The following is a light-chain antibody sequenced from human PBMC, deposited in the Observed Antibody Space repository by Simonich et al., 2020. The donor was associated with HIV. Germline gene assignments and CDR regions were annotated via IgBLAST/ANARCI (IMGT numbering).Light chain of an antibody. CDR3: QQYYSTPIT. V-gene: IGKV4-1*01. Sequence: IVMTQSPASLAVSLCERATINCNSSQSVLYSSNNNNYFAWYQQKPGQPPNLLIYWASTREPGVPDRFSGSGSGTDFTLTISSLQAEDVAVYYCQQYYSTPITFGQGTRLEIK. CDR2: WAS. CDR1: QSVLYSSNNNNY. J-gene: IGKJ5*01.